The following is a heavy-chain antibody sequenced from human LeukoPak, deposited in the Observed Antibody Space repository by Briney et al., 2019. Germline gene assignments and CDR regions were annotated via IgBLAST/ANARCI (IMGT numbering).Heavy chain of an antibody. Sequence: SETLSLTCAVYGGSFSGYYWSWIRQPPGKGLEWIGEINHSGSTNYNPSLKSRVTISVDTSKNQFSLKLSSVTPEDTAVYYCTRGAPVGSSREFDYWGQGTLVTVSS. CDR3: TRGAPVGSSREFDY. J-gene: IGHJ4*02. V-gene: IGHV4-34*01. D-gene: IGHD5-24*01. CDR2: INHSGST. CDR1: GGSFSGYY.